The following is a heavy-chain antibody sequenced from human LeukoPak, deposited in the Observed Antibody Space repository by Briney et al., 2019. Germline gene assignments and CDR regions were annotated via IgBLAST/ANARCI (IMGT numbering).Heavy chain of an antibody. V-gene: IGHV3-66*01. Sequence: QAGGSLRLSCAASGSSVSSDYMSWVRQAPGKGLEWVSSIYSGGKTLYADSVKDRFTISRDNSENTLHLQMTSLRVEDAAMYYCARDRCGGDCYIREPDFQHWGQGTLVTVSS. D-gene: IGHD2-21*01. CDR1: GSSVSSDY. CDR3: ARDRCGGDCYIREPDFQH. J-gene: IGHJ1*01. CDR2: IYSGGKT.